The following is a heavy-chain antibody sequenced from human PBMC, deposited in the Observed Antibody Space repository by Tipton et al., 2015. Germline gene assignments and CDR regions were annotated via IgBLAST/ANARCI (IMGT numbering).Heavy chain of an antibody. CDR1: GGSFSYHY. D-gene: IGHD5/OR15-5a*01. J-gene: IGHJ4*02. CDR2: IYPTTST. Sequence: TLSLTCAVEGGSFSYHYWSWIRQPPGKALEWIGEIYPTTSTNYNPSLKSRVDMSVDMSKKQVSLSLTSVTAADTAVYFCAREGTGVYIWGQGALVTVSS. CDR3: AREGTGVYI. V-gene: IGHV4-34*01.